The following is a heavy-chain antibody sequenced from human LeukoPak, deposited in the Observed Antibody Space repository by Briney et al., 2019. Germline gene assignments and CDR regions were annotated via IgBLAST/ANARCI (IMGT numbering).Heavy chain of an antibody. V-gene: IGHV3-73*01. CDR3: TRHSDKYCSGAGCYVYNFYGMDV. J-gene: IGHJ6*02. CDR2: IRSKANSYVT. Sequence: GGSLRLSCAASGLSLSGSAMHWVRQASGRGLEWLGRIRSKANSYVTAYAASVNGRFIISRDDSRNTAYLQMNSLQTEDTAVYYCTRHSDKYCSGAGCYVYNFYGMDVWGQGTTVTVSS. D-gene: IGHD2-15*01. CDR1: GLSLSGSA.